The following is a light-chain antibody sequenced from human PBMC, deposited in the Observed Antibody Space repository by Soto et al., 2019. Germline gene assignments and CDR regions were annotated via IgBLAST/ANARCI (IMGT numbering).Light chain of an antibody. CDR3: QQTSAAPFT. V-gene: IGKV1-39*01. Sequence: DIQMAQSPSSLSASVGDTITITCRSSRNINTYLNWYQQKPGKAPKLLIFGASSLQSGVPSRLSGSGSRTDFTLTINSLQPEDFATYCCQQTSAAPFTFGPGTKVDIK. CDR1: RNINTY. CDR2: GAS. J-gene: IGKJ3*01.